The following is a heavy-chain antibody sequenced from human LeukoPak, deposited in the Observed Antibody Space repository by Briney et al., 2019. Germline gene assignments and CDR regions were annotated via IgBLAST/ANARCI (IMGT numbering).Heavy chain of an antibody. V-gene: IGHV3-66*01. CDR1: GFSVSSNS. D-gene: IGHD3-16*01. Sequence: GGSLRLSCAASGFSVSSNSMNWVRQAPRTGLEWVSVLSAVGSTYYADSVKGRFTIFRDNSKNTVYLQMNSLTADDTAIYYCARETGGWDAFDIWGQGTMVAVSS. CDR3: ARETGGWDAFDI. CDR2: LSAVGST. J-gene: IGHJ3*02.